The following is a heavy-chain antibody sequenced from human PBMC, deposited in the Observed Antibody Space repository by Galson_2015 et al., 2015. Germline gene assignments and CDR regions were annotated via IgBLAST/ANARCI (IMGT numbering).Heavy chain of an antibody. D-gene: IGHD3-10*01. CDR1: GFTFTNYA. V-gene: IGHV3-23*01. CDR3: AKESFDASGAYSKFDFDY. CDR2: IGRGGDT. J-gene: IGHJ4*02. Sequence: SLRLSCAASGFTFTNYAMSWVRQAPGTGLEWVSTIGRGGDTHYADSVKGRFTISRDNSKNTLYLQMHSLSAEDTAQYFCAKESFDASGAYSKFDFDYWGQGTLVTVSS.